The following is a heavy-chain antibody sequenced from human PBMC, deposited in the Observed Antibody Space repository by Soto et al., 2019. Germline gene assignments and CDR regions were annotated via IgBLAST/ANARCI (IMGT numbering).Heavy chain of an antibody. D-gene: IGHD3-22*01. V-gene: IGHV7-4-1*01. CDR2: INTNTGNP. CDR1: GYTFTSYA. CDR3: AREMPTYDSSGYPTQSGMDV. J-gene: IGHJ6*02. Sequence: GASVKVSCKASGYTFTSYAMNWVRQAPGQGLEWMGWINTNTGNPTYAQGFTGRFVFSLDTSVSTAYLQICSLKAEDTAVYYCAREMPTYDSSGYPTQSGMDVWGQGTTVTVSS.